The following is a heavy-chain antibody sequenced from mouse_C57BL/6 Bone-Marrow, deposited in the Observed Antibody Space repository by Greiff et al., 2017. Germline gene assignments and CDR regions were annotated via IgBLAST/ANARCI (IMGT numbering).Heavy chain of an antibody. J-gene: IGHJ4*01. CDR1: GFTFSDYY. CDR2: ISTGGGST. CDR3: ARKDY. Sequence: EVKLMQSGGGLVQPGGSLKLSCAASGFTFSDYYMYWVRQTPEKRLEWVAYISTGGGSTYYPDTVKGRFTISRDKAKNTLYLQMSRLKSEDTAMYYCARKDYWGQGTSVTVSS. V-gene: IGHV5-12*01.